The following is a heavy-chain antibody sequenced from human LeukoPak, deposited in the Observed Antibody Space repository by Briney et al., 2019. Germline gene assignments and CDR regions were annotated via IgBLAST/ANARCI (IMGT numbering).Heavy chain of an antibody. CDR1: GFTFSNAW. D-gene: IGHD1-26*01. Sequence: SGGSLRLSCAASGFTFSNAWMSWVRQAPGKGLEWVGRIKSKTDGGTTDYAAPVKGRFTISRDDSKNTLYLQMNSLKTEDTAVYYCTTDLWELLYYYGVDVWGQGTTVTVSS. CDR2: IKSKTDGGTT. J-gene: IGHJ6*02. V-gene: IGHV3-15*01. CDR3: TTDLWELLYYYGVDV.